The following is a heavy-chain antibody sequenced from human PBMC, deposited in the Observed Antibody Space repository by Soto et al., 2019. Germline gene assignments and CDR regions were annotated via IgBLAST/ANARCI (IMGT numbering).Heavy chain of an antibody. V-gene: IGHV1-69*02. CDR3: ARRWFGEAFDP. Sequence: QVQLVQSGAEVKKPGSSVKVSCKASGGTFSSYTISWVRQAPGQGLEWMGRIIPILGIANYAQKFQGRVTITADKSTSSASMELSSLRSEDTAVYYRARRWFGEAFDPRGQGTLVTVSS. CDR1: GGTFSSYT. CDR2: IIPILGIA. J-gene: IGHJ5*02. D-gene: IGHD3-10*01.